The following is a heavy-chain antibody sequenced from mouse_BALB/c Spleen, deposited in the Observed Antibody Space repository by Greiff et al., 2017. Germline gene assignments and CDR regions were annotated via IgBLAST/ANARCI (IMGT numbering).Heavy chain of an antibody. CDR2: IWAGGST. Sequence: VKLMESGPGLVAPSQSLSITCTVSGFSLTSYGVHWVRQPPGKGLEWLGVIWAGGSTNYNSALMSRLSISKDNSKSQVFLKMNSLQTDDTAMYYCARDDDYDQKAWFAYWGQGTLVTVSA. J-gene: IGHJ3*01. D-gene: IGHD2-4*01. CDR1: GFSLTSYG. CDR3: ARDDDYDQKAWFAY. V-gene: IGHV2-9*02.